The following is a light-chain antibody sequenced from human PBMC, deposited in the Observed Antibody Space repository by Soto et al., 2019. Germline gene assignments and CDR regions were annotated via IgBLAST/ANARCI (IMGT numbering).Light chain of an antibody. J-gene: IGKJ1*01. Sequence: DIQMTQSPSTLSASIGDRVTITCRASQTINNWLAWYQQKPGKAPNLLIYHASNLETGVPSRFSGSAFGTEFTLTISSLQTDDFATYYCQHYNSYPWTFGQGTKVEI. CDR1: QTINNW. CDR2: HAS. CDR3: QHYNSYPWT. V-gene: IGKV1-5*01.